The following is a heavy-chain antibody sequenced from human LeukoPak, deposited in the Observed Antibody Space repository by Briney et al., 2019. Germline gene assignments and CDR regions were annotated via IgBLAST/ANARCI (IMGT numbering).Heavy chain of an antibody. V-gene: IGHV3-74*01. CDR1: GFTFSSYW. Sequence: GGSLRLSCAASGFTFSSYWMHWVRQAPGKGLVWVSRINSDGSSTSYADSVKGRFTISRDNAKNTLYLQMNSLRAEDTAVYYCATVPVKDIVVVPAAPFDYWGQGTLVTVSS. J-gene: IGHJ4*02. CDR3: ATVPVKDIVVVPAAPFDY. CDR2: INSDGSST. D-gene: IGHD2-2*01.